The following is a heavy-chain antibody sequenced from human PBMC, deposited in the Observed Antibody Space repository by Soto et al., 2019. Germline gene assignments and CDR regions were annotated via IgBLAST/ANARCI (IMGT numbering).Heavy chain of an antibody. D-gene: IGHD3-22*01. CDR3: AREAGYYYDSSGYYYTDY. V-gene: IGHV1-46*01. J-gene: IGHJ4*02. Sequence: ASVKVSCKASGYTFTSYYMHWVRQAPGQGLEWMGIINPSGGSTSYAQKFQGRVTMTRDTSTSTVYMELSSLRSEDTAVYYCAREAGYYYDSSGYYYTDYWGQGTLVTVSS. CDR1: GYTFTSYY. CDR2: INPSGGST.